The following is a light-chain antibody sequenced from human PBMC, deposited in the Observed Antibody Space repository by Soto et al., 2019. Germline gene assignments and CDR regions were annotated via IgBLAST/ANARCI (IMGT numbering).Light chain of an antibody. Sequence: QSVLTQHASVSGSPGQSITISCAGAMRDVGAYNLVSWYQQHPGRVPQLIIYEVRNRPSGISFRFSGSKSGNTASLTISGLQAEDEADYYCSSFTSKSTLIFGGGTKVTVL. CDR2: EVR. CDR1: MRDVGAYNL. V-gene: IGLV2-14*01. CDR3: SSFTSKSTLI. J-gene: IGLJ2*01.